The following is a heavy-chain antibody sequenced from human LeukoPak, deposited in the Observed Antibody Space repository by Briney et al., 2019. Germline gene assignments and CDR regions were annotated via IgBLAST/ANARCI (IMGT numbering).Heavy chain of an antibody. J-gene: IGHJ4*02. V-gene: IGHV4-34*01. CDR3: ARSGARAYSSSWYRAPFDY. CDR1: GGSFSGYC. Sequence: SETLSLTCAVYGGSFSGYCWSWIRQPPGKGLEWIGEINHSGSTNYNPSLKSRVTISVDTSKNQFSLKLSSVTAADTAVYYCARSGARAYSSSWYRAPFDYWGQGTLVTVSS. CDR2: INHSGST. D-gene: IGHD6-13*01.